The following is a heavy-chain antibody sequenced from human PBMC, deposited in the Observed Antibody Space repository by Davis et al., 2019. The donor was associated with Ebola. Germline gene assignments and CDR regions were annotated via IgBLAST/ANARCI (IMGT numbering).Heavy chain of an antibody. J-gene: IGHJ5*02. Sequence: ASVKVSCKASGYTFTSYGISWVRQAPGQGLEWMGWISAYNGNTNYAQKLQGRVTMTTDTSTSTAYMELRSLRSDDTAVYYCARAGIAVAEGWGNWFDPWGQGTLVTVST. CDR1: GYTFTSYG. CDR3: ARAGIAVAEGWGNWFDP. V-gene: IGHV1-18*01. D-gene: IGHD6-19*01. CDR2: ISAYNGNT.